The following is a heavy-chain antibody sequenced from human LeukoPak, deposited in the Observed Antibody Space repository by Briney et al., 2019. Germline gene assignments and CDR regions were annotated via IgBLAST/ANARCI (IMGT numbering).Heavy chain of an antibody. CDR2: ISYDGSNK. Sequence: PGGSLRLSCAASGFTFSSYAMYWVRQAPGKGLEWVAVISYDGSNKYYADSVKGRFTISRDNSKNTLYLQMNSLRAEDTAVYYCARVSGYDYFDAFDIWGQGTMVTVSS. CDR1: GFTFSSYA. J-gene: IGHJ3*02. CDR3: ARVSGYDYFDAFDI. V-gene: IGHV3-30*04. D-gene: IGHD5-12*01.